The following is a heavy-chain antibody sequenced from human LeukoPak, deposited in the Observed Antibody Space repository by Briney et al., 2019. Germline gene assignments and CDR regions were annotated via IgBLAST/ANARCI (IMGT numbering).Heavy chain of an antibody. CDR3: AAEVYYGSGSQRQYHFDY. D-gene: IGHD3-10*01. V-gene: IGHV1-58*01. Sequence: EASVKVSCKASGFTFTSSAVQWVRQARGQRLEWIGWIVVGSGNTNYAQKFQERVTITRDMSTSTAYMELSSLRSEDTAVYYCAAEVYYGSGSQRQYHFDYWGQGTLVTVSS. CDR2: IVVGSGNT. J-gene: IGHJ4*02. CDR1: GFTFTSSA.